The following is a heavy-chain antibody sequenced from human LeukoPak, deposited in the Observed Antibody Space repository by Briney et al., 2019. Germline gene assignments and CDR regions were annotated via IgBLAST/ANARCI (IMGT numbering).Heavy chain of an antibody. CDR3: ARVAPLYCSGGSCYKNWFDP. D-gene: IGHD2-15*01. CDR1: GYTFTGYY. J-gene: IGHJ5*02. V-gene: IGHV1-2*02. Sequence: ASVKVSCKASGYTFTGYYMHWVRQAPGQGLEWMGWINPNSGGTNYAQKFRGRVTMTRDTSISTACMELGRLRSDDTAVYYCARVAPLYCSGGSCYKNWFDPWGQGTLVTVSS. CDR2: INPNSGGT.